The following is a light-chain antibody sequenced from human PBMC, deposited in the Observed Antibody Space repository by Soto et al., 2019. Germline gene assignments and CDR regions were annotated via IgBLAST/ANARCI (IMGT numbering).Light chain of an antibody. V-gene: IGKV1-39*01. J-gene: IGKJ1*01. Sequence: DIQMTQSPSSLSASVGARVTISCRASQTINTYVNWYLQKPGKAPKLLIYAASSLHSGVPSRFSGSGSGTYFTLTLSSLQPEDFATYYCQQIFSTPRTFGQGTKVEIK. CDR2: AAS. CDR1: QTINTY. CDR3: QQIFSTPRT.